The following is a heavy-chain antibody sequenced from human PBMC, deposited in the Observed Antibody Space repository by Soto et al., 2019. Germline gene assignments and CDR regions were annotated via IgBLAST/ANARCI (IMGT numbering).Heavy chain of an antibody. J-gene: IGHJ5*02. CDR3: ARAKGYCSSTSCFNWFDP. Sequence: PSETLSLTCAVYGGSFSGYYWSWIRQPPGKGLEWIGEINHSGSTNYNPSLKSRVTISVDTSKNQFSLKLSSVTAADTAVYYCARAKGYCSSTSCFNWFDPWGQGTLVTVSS. D-gene: IGHD2-2*01. CDR2: INHSGST. V-gene: IGHV4-34*01. CDR1: GGSFSGYY.